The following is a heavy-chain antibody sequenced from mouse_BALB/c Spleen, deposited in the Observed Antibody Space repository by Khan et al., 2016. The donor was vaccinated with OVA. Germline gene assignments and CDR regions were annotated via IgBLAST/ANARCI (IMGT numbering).Heavy chain of an antibody. V-gene: IGHV1S136*01. CDR2: INPYNDGS. D-gene: IGHD1-1*01. CDR1: GYTFTNYI. CDR3: ARDYGSRFWFAY. J-gene: IGHJ3*01. Sequence: EVELVESGPELVKPGASVKMSCKASGYTFTNYIIHWVKQKPGQGLEWIGYINPYNDGSTYNEKFKGKATLTSDKSSSTAYMELSGLTSEDSAVYYCARDYGSRFWFAYWGQGTLVTVSA.